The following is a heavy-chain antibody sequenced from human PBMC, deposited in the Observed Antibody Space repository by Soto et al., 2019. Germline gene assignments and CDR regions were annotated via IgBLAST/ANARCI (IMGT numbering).Heavy chain of an antibody. J-gene: IGHJ6*02. CDR2: ISYDGSNK. Sequence: QVQLVESGGGVVQPGRSLRLSCAASGFTFSSYAMHWVRQAPGKGLELVAVISYDGSNKYYADSVKGRFTISRDNCKNKLYLQLSSVRAEDTAVYYCARVHIVVATPNPYGMDVWGQGTTVTVSS. CDR1: GFTFSSYA. CDR3: ARVHIVVATPNPYGMDV. D-gene: IGHD2-21*02. V-gene: IGHV3-30-3*01.